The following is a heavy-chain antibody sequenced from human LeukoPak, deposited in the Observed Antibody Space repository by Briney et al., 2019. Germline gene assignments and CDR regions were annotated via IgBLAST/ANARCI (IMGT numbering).Heavy chain of an antibody. CDR3: ARLSTVTTSFDY. J-gene: IGHJ4*02. D-gene: IGHD4-17*01. CDR2: ITSSSSSN. CDR1: GFTFNGYN. Sequence: GGSLRLSCAASGFTFNGYNMNWVRQAPGKGLEWISYITSSSSSNSYADSVKGRFSISRDNAKNSLYLQMKNLRAADTAVYYCARLSTVTTSFDYWGQGTLVTVSS. V-gene: IGHV3-48*01.